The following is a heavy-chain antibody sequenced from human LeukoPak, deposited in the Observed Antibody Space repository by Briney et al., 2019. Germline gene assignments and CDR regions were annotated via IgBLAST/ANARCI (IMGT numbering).Heavy chain of an antibody. D-gene: IGHD3-22*01. V-gene: IGHV3-23*01. Sequence: GGSLRLSCVASGFTFSSYAMSWVRQAPGKGLEWVSAISGSGGSTYYADSVKGRFTISRDNSKNTLYLQMNSLRAEDTAVYYCAKDAYYYDSSGYSPYDAFDIWGQGAMVTVSS. CDR3: AKDAYYYDSSGYSPYDAFDI. CDR1: GFTFSSYA. J-gene: IGHJ3*02. CDR2: ISGSGGST.